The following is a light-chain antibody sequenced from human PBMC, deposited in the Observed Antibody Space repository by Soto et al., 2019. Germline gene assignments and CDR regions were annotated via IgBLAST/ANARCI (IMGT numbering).Light chain of an antibody. CDR2: DAS. Sequence: EIVMTQSPATLSVSPGERATLSCRASQSVSSNLAWYQQKPGQAPRLLIYDASTRATGIPDRFSGSGSGTDFTLTISRLEPEDFAVYYCHHYGGSPITFGQGTRLEI. J-gene: IGKJ5*01. CDR3: HHYGGSPIT. V-gene: IGKV3-20*01. CDR1: QSVSSN.